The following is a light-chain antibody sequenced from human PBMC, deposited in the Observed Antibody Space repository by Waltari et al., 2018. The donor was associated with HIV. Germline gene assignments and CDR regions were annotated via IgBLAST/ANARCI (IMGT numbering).Light chain of an antibody. CDR2: GNS. V-gene: IGLV1-40*01. CDR3: QSYDSSLSGSSV. Sequence: QSVLTQPPSVSGAPGQTVTISCTGSSSNTGAGYDVHWYQQLPGTAPKLLIYGNSNRPSGVPDRFSGSKSGTSASLAITGLQAEDEADYYCQSYDSSLSGSSVFGTGTKVTVL. J-gene: IGLJ1*01. CDR1: SSNTGAGYD.